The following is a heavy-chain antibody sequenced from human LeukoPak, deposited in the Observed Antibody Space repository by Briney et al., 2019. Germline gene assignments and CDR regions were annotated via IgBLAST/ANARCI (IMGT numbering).Heavy chain of an antibody. CDR1: GLTFNNQD. V-gene: IGHV3-13*01. D-gene: IGHD2-15*01. J-gene: IGHJ3*02. CDR3: ARERTRGCNGDICLDGFDI. Sequence: GGSLRLSCVASGLTFNNQDMHWVRQSAGKGLEWVSAIGVDDYTYYSASVKGRFTISRENARNSLYLQMNSLRAEDTAVYYCARERTRGCNGDICLDGFDIWGRGTKVTVSS. CDR2: IGVDDYT.